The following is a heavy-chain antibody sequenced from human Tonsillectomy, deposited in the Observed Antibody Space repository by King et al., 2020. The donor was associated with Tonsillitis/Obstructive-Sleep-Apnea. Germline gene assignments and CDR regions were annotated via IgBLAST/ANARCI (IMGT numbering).Heavy chain of an antibody. V-gene: IGHV3-53*01. CDR2: IYSGGST. CDR3: AGRYYDFWSGYHTNDY. J-gene: IGHJ4*02. Sequence: VQLVESGGGLIQPGGSLRLSCAASGFTVSSNYMSWVRQAPGKGLEWVSVIYSGGSTYYADSVKGRFTISRDNSKNTLYLQMNSLRAEDPAVYYCAGRYYDFWSGYHTNDYWGQGTLVTVSS. CDR1: GFTVSSNY. D-gene: IGHD3-3*01.